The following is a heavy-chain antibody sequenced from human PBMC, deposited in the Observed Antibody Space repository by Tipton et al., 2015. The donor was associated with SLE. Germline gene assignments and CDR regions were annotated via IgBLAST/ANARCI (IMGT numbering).Heavy chain of an antibody. CDR3: ARAGPDYYGSGSYAGGFDY. V-gene: IGHV4-59*01. CDR2: IYYSGST. CDR1: GGSISSYY. Sequence: TLSLTCTVSGGSISSYYWSWIRQPPGKGLEWIGYIYYSGSTNYNPSLKSRVTISVDTSKNQFSLKLSSVTAADTAVYYCARAGPDYYGSGSYAGGFDYWGQGTLVTVSS. D-gene: IGHD3-10*01. J-gene: IGHJ4*02.